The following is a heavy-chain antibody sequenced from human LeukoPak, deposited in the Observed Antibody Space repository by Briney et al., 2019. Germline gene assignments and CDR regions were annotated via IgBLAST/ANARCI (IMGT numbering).Heavy chain of an antibody. Sequence: GESLKISCKGSGYSFTSYWIGWVRQMPGKGLEWMGIIYPGDPDTRYSPSFQGQVTISADKSISTAYLQWSSLKASDTAMYYCARRAHYYDSSGYYEFDYWGQGTLVTVSS. CDR2: IYPGDPDT. CDR1: GYSFTSYW. D-gene: IGHD3-22*01. V-gene: IGHV5-51*01. J-gene: IGHJ4*02. CDR3: ARRAHYYDSSGYYEFDY.